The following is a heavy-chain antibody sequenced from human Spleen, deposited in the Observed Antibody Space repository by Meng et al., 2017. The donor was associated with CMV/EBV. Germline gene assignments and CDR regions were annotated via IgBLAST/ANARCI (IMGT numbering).Heavy chain of an antibody. J-gene: IGHJ3*02. CDR3: GLATSYYYSDAFDI. CDR1: GFTFVSNA. Sequence: GESLKISCAASGFTFVSNAMTWARQAPGKGLEWVSVIYRGGGTYYADSVKGRFTISRDNSKNTLYLQINSLSAEDTAVYFCGLATSYYYSDAFDIWGQGTMVTVSS. D-gene: IGHD3-9*01. CDR2: IYRGGGT. V-gene: IGHV3-66*02.